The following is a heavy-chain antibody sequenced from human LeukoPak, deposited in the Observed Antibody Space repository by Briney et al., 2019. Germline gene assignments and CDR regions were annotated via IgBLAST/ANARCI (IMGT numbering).Heavy chain of an antibody. V-gene: IGHV3-33*06. CDR1: GFTFSTYG. Sequence: PGGSLRLSCAASGFTFSTYGMNWVRQAPGKGLEWVAIIWYDGNNKYYADSVKGRFTISRDNSKNTLYLQMNSLRADDTAVYYCAKSYDNHNWYLHLWGRGTLVTVSS. CDR3: AKSYDNHNWYLHL. J-gene: IGHJ2*01. CDR2: IWYDGNNK. D-gene: IGHD3-10*01.